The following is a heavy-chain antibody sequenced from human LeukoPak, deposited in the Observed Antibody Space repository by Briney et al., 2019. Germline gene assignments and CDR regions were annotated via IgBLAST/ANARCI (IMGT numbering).Heavy chain of an antibody. V-gene: IGHV4-30-4*01. CDR3: ARLGYYYDSSGYSSSVSFDY. J-gene: IGHJ4*02. CDR2: IYYSGST. CDR1: GGSISSGDYY. D-gene: IGHD3-22*01. Sequence: SETLSLTCTVSGGSISSGDYYWSWIRQPPGKGLEWIGYIYYSGSTYYNPSLKSRVTISVDTSKNQFSLKLSSVTAADTAVYYCARLGYYYDSSGYSSSVSFDYWGQGTLVTVSS.